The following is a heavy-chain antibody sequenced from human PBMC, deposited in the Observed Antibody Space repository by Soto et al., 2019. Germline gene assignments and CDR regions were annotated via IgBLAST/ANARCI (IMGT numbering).Heavy chain of an antibody. Sequence: GGSLRLSCAASGFTFSSYAMSWVRQAPGKGLEWVSAISGSGGSTYYADSVKGRFTISRDNSKNTLYLQMNGLRAEDTAVYYCAKEIGDIVVVVAATRMANYFDYWGQGTLVTVSS. CDR3: AKEIGDIVVVVAATRMANYFDY. V-gene: IGHV3-23*01. D-gene: IGHD2-15*01. CDR2: ISGSGGST. J-gene: IGHJ4*02. CDR1: GFTFSSYA.